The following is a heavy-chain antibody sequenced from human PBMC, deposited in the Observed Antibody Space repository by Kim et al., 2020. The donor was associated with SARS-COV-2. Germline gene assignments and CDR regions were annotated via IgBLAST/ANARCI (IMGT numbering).Heavy chain of an antibody. CDR3: VRDDPGYGGYRY. Sequence: GGSLRLSCVASGFTFSSSWMSWVRQAPGKGLEWVANIKTDGSAQYYVDSVKGRFTISRDNAKNSLYLQMNILRAEDTAVSYCVRDDPGYGGYRYWAQGTLGPVSS. J-gene: IGHJ4*02. D-gene: IGHD5-12*01. V-gene: IGHV3-7*01. CDR1: GFTFSSSW. CDR2: IKTDGSAQ.